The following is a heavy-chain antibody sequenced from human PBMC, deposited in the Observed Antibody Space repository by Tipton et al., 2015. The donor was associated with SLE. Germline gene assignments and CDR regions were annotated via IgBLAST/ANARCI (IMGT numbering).Heavy chain of an antibody. V-gene: IGHV4-4*09. J-gene: IGHJ5*02. CDR3: ARLVLKNLFYCSGGSCYSRWFDP. CDR1: GGSISSYY. Sequence: LRLSCTVSGGSISSYYWSWIRQPPGKGLEWIGYIYTSGSTNYNPSLKSRVTISVDTSKNQFSLKLSSVTAADTAVYYCARLVLKNLFYCSGGSCYSRWFDPWGQGTLVTVSS. D-gene: IGHD2-15*01. CDR2: IYTSGST.